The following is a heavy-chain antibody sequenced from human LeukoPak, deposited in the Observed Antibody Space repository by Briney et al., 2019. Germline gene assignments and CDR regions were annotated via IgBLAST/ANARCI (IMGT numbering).Heavy chain of an antibody. V-gene: IGHV3-30-3*01. D-gene: IGHD2-2*01. CDR3: ARDRRRYCSSTSCSLFDY. Sequence: PGGSLRLSCAASGFTFSSYAMHWFRRPPGKGWKGGAVLYYDGSNKYYADSVKGRFTISRDNSKNALYLQMNSLRAEDTAVYYCARDRRRYCSSTSCSLFDYWGQGTLVTVSS. J-gene: IGHJ4*02. CDR1: GFTFSSYA. CDR2: LYYDGSNK.